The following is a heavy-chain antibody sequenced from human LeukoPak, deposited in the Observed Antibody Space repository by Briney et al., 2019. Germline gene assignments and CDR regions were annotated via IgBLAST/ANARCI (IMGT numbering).Heavy chain of an antibody. J-gene: IGHJ4*02. CDR3: AKDRGYYDSSGYSEFDY. Sequence: GGSLRLSCAASGFTFSSYGMHWVRQAPGKGLEWVALILYDGSNKYYADSVKGRFTISRDNSKNTLYLQMNSLRAEDTAVYYCAKDRGYYDSSGYSEFDYWGQGTLVTVSS. V-gene: IGHV3-30*02. CDR2: ILYDGSNK. CDR1: GFTFSSYG. D-gene: IGHD3-22*01.